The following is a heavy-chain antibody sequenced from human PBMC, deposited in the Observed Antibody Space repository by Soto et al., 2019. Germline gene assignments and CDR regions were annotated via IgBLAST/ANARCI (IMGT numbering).Heavy chain of an antibody. V-gene: IGHV3-30*18. CDR1: GFTFSSYG. CDR3: AKEITYGSGSYYEVVPGSPIYYYYYGMDV. J-gene: IGHJ6*02. D-gene: IGHD3-10*01. CDR2: ISYDGSNK. Sequence: GGSLRLSCAASGFTFSSYGMHWVRQAPGKGLEWVAVISYDGSNKYYADSVKGRFTISRDNSKNTLYLQMNSLRAEDTAVYYCAKEITYGSGSYYEVVPGSPIYYYYYGMDVWGQGTTVTVSS.